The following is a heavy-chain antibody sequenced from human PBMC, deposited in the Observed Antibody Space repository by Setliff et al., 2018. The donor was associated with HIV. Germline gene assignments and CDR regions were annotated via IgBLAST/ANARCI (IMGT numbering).Heavy chain of an antibody. V-gene: IGHV4-59*01. Sequence: PSETLSLTCTVSGDSFSNYYWSRIRQPPGKGLEWIGYVFYTGSATYNPSLKSRVSTSVDRSTNRFSLMLHSVTAADTAVYYCARGPSGGGFYYMDVWGKGTTVTVS. J-gene: IGHJ6*03. CDR2: VFYTGSA. CDR1: GDSFSNYY. D-gene: IGHD2-15*01. CDR3: ARGPSGGGFYYMDV.